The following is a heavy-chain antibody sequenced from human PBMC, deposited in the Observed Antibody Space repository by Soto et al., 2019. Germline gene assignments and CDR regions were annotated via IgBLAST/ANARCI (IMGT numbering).Heavy chain of an antibody. Sequence: QVQLQESGPGLVKPSQNLSLTRTVSGGSISSGDYYWSWIRQPPGKGLEWIGYIYYSGSTYYNPSLKSRVTISVDTSKNQFSLKLSSVTAADTAVYYCARAKDGDLYYFDYWGQGTLVTVSS. CDR3: ARAKDGDLYYFDY. D-gene: IGHD4-17*01. CDR1: GGSISSGDYY. CDR2: IYYSGST. J-gene: IGHJ4*02. V-gene: IGHV4-30-4*01.